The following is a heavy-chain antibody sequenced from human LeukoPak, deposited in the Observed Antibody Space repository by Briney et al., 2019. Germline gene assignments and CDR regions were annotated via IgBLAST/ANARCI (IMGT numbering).Heavy chain of an antibody. CDR2: IYYSGST. V-gene: IGHV4-59*08. CDR3: ARPSWSEGGMDV. J-gene: IGHJ6*02. D-gene: IGHD2-15*01. Sequence: SETLSLTCTVSGGSISGYYWSWIRQPPGKGLEWIGYIYYSGSTNYNPSLKSRVTISVDTSKDQFSLKLSSVTAADTAVYYCARPSWSEGGMDVWGQGTTVTVSS. CDR1: GGSISGYY.